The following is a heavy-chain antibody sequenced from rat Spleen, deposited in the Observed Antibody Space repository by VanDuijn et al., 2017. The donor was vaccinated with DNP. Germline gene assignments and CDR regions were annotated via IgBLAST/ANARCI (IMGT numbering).Heavy chain of an antibody. CDR3: AWPST. J-gene: IGHJ2*01. Sequence: EVQLVESGGGLVQPGRSLKVSCAASGFTFSDYNMAWVRQAPKRGLEWVATVSYDGSTTYYRDSVKGRFTISRDNAKSTLYLQMDSLRSEDTATYYCAWPSTWGQGVMVTVSS. CDR1: GFTFSDYN. D-gene: IGHD1-10*01. V-gene: IGHV5-7*01. CDR2: VSYDGSTT.